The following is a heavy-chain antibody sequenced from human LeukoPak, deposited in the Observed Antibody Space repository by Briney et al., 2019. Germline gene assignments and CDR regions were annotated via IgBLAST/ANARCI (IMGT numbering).Heavy chain of an antibody. CDR3: ARKRGYSGYDPVGDFDY. CDR2: INPNSGGT. V-gene: IGHV1-2*02. D-gene: IGHD5-12*01. Sequence: ASVKVSCKASGYTFTGYYMHWVRQAPGQGLEWMGWINPNSGGTNYAQKFQGRVTMTRDTSISTAYMELSRLRSDDTAVYYCARKRGYSGYDPVGDFDYWGQGPRSPSPQ. CDR1: GYTFTGYY. J-gene: IGHJ4*02.